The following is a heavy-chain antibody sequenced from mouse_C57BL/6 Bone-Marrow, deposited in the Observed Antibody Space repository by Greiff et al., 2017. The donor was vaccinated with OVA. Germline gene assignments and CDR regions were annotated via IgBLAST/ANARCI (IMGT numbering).Heavy chain of an antibody. D-gene: IGHD2-1*01. V-gene: IGHV14-3*01. CDR1: GFNIKNTY. Sequence: VQLQQSVAELVRPGASVKLSCTASGFNIKNTYMRWVKQRPEQGLEWIGRIDPANGNTKYAPKFQGKATITADTSSNTAYLQLSSLTSEDTAIYYCARIYYGYFDYWGQGTTLTVSS. J-gene: IGHJ2*01. CDR3: ARIYYGYFDY. CDR2: IDPANGNT.